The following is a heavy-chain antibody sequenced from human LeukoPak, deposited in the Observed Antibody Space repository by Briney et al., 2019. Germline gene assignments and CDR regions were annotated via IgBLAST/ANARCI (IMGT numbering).Heavy chain of an antibody. CDR2: ISSSGGST. CDR3: AKSPGSRSYPHYFDY. J-gene: IGHJ4*02. D-gene: IGHD3-10*01. V-gene: IGHV3-23*01. CDR1: GFTFINYD. Sequence: PGRSLRLSCSASGFTFINYDMSWVRQAPGKGLEWVSVISSSGGSTYYADSVKGRFTISRDNSKDTLYLQMNSLRAEDTAVYYCAKSPGSRSYPHYFDYWCQGTLVTVSS.